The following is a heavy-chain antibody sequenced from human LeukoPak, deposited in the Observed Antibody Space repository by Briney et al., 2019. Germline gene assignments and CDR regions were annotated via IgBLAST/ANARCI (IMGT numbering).Heavy chain of an antibody. D-gene: IGHD3-3*01. J-gene: IGHJ4*02. Sequence: QPGGSLRLSCTASGFTFGDYAMSWVRQAPGKGLEWVGFIRSKAYGGTTEYAASVKGRFTISRDDSKSIAYLQMNSLKTEDTAVYYCTTYYDFGVVITPGAFDYWGQGTLVTVSS. CDR2: IRSKAYGGTT. V-gene: IGHV3-49*04. CDR1: GFTFGDYA. CDR3: TTYYDFGVVITPGAFDY.